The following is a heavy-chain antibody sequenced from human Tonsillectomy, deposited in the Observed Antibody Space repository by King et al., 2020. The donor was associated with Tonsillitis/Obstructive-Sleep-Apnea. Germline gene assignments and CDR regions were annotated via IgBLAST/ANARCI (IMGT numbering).Heavy chain of an antibody. D-gene: IGHD1-7*01. Sequence: VQQQESGPGLVKPSGTLSLTCTVSGGSITSHYWGWIRQPPGKGLEWIGHISDSGSTNSNPSLKSRVTISVDTSKNQFSLKLTSVTAADTAGYYCARGRWDITGTQFDPWGQGTLVTVSS. CDR2: ISDSGST. J-gene: IGHJ5*02. CDR1: GGSITSHY. V-gene: IGHV4-59*11. CDR3: ARGRWDITGTQFDP.